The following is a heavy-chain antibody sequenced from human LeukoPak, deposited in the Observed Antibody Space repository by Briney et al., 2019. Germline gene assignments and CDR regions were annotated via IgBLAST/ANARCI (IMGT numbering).Heavy chain of an antibody. D-gene: IGHD6-13*01. CDR1: GFTFSSYG. V-gene: IGHV3-33*06. J-gene: IGHJ6*04. CDR2: IWYGGSIK. Sequence: GRSLRLSCAASGFTFSSYGMHWVRQAPGKGLEWVAVIWYGGSIKYYADSVKGRFTISRDNSKNTLFVQMNSLRDEDTAVYFCAKWAAAMDVWGKGTRVIVSS. CDR3: AKWAAAMDV.